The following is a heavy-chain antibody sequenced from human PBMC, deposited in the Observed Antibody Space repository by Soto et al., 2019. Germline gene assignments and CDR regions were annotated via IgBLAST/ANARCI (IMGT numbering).Heavy chain of an antibody. CDR1: GFTFSNAW. Sequence: PGGSLRLSCAASGFTFSNAWMNWVRQAPGKGLEWVGRIKSKTDGGTTDYAAPVKGRFTISRDDSKNTLYLQMNSLKTEDTAVYYCTILGLAAAGTAYPLYYYYYGMDVWGQGTTVTVSS. CDR3: TILGLAAAGTAYPLYYYYYGMDV. D-gene: IGHD6-13*01. V-gene: IGHV3-15*07. CDR2: IKSKTDGGTT. J-gene: IGHJ6*02.